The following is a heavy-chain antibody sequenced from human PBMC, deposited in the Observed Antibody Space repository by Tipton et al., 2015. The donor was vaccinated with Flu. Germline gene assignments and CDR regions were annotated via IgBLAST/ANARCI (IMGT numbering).Heavy chain of an antibody. D-gene: IGHD3-10*02. CDR2: IGHTGNT. CDR3: ARHTGDSVRGVIDY. Sequence: TLSLTCSVSGDSIGSRYFWGWIRQPPGKGLEWIGNIGHTGNTYHNPSLKNRVRLSVDTSKNQFSLKLSSVTAADTAVYYCARHTGDSVRGVIDYWGQGTLVTVSS. CDR1: GDSIGSRYF. J-gene: IGHJ4*02. V-gene: IGHV4-38-2*01.